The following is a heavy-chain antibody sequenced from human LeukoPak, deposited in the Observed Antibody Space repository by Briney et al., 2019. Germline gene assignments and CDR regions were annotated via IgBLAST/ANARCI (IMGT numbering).Heavy chain of an antibody. Sequence: GGTLRLSCAASGFTFSSYGMHWVRQAPGKGLEWVAVIWYDGSNKYYADSVKGRFPISRDNSKNTLYLQMNSLRAEDTAVYYCARGKQRTGYSYGLAYWGQGTLVTVSS. J-gene: IGHJ4*02. CDR3: ARGKQRTGYSYGLAY. CDR1: GFTFSSYG. V-gene: IGHV3-33*01. D-gene: IGHD5-18*01. CDR2: IWYDGSNK.